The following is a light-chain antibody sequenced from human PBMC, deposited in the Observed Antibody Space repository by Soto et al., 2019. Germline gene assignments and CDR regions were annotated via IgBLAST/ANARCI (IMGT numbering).Light chain of an antibody. J-gene: IGKJ4*01. Sequence: EIVLTQSPGTLSLSPGERATLSCRASQSVTSSYLAWYQQKPGQAPRLLIYGASSRATGIPDRFSGSGSGTYFTRTISRLEPEDFAVYYCQQDGSAPLTFGGGTKVEIK. V-gene: IGKV3-20*01. CDR3: QQDGSAPLT. CDR2: GAS. CDR1: QSVTSSY.